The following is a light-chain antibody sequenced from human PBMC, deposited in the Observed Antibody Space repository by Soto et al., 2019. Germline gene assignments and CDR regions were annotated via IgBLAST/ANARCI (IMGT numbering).Light chain of an antibody. Sequence: IQLTQSPSSLSASVGDRVTITCRASQGISSYLAWYQQKPGKAPKLLIYAASTLQSGVPSRFSGSGSGTEFTLTISSLQPEDVATYYCQQLNSYPLTFGQGNKVAIK. V-gene: IGKV1-9*01. CDR2: AAS. CDR1: QGISSY. CDR3: QQLNSYPLT. J-gene: IGKJ1*01.